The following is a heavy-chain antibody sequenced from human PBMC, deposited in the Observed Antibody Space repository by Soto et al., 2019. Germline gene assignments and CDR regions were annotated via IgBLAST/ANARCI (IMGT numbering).Heavy chain of an antibody. CDR1: RGSISTYY. CDR2: IYYNGNT. V-gene: IGHV4-59*12. CDR3: ARDLTTVMSPTGYYYYMDV. Sequence: SETLSLTCTVSRGSISTYYWSWIRQPPGKGLECIGYIYYNGNTNYNPSLKSRVTISVDTSKNQFTLNLNSVTAADTAVYYCARDLTTVMSPTGYYYYMDVWGKGTTVTVSS. J-gene: IGHJ6*03. D-gene: IGHD4-17*01.